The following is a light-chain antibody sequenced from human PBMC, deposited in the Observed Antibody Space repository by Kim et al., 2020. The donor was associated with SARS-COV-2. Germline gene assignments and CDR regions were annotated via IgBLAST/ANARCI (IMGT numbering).Light chain of an antibody. Sequence: DIQVTQSPSTLSASVGDRVTITCRASQTISNWLAWYQQNPGKAPKPLIYTASTLETGVPSRFSGSGSGTDFSLTISSLQPDDFATYYCQQYNSYPWTFGQGTKVDIK. J-gene: IGKJ1*01. CDR3: QQYNSYPWT. CDR2: TAS. V-gene: IGKV1-5*03. CDR1: QTISNW.